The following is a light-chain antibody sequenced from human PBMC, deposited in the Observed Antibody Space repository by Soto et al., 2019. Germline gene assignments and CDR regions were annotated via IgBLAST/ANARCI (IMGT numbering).Light chain of an antibody. V-gene: IGKV1-39*01. CDR2: AAS. CDR3: QQSYSTPRT. Sequence: DIQMTQSPSSLSASVGDRVTITCRASQGIGNDLGWYQQKPGKAPKLLIYAASSLQSGVPSRFSGSGSGTDFTLTISSLQPEDFATYYCQQSYSTPRTFGQGTKVDIK. J-gene: IGKJ1*01. CDR1: QGIGND.